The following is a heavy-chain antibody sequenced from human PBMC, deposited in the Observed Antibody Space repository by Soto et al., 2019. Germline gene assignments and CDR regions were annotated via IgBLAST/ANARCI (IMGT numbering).Heavy chain of an antibody. D-gene: IGHD3-10*01. Sequence: QVQLVESGGGVVQPGRSLRLSCAASGFIFSNHAMHWVRQAPGKGLEWVAVISYDGSNEYYADSVKGRFAISRDNSKNTLYLQMTGLRGDDTAVYYCAESRSYYRGDHFDNWGQGALVTVSS. J-gene: IGHJ4*02. V-gene: IGHV3-30*09. CDR2: ISYDGSNE. CDR3: AESRSYYRGDHFDN. CDR1: GFIFSNHA.